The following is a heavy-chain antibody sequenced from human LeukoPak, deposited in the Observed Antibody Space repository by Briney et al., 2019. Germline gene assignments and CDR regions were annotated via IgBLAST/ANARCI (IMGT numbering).Heavy chain of an antibody. CDR3: ARGPTSVEFLNWYFDL. CDR1: GGAISGYY. J-gene: IGHJ2*01. V-gene: IGHV4-4*07. D-gene: IGHD1-1*01. Sequence: PSETLSLTCSVSGGAISGYYWSWIRQPAGKGLEWIGRIYYSGSTNYNPSLKSRVTMSVDTSKKQFSLTLSSMTAADTAVYYCARGPTSVEFLNWYFDLWGRGTLVTVSS. CDR2: IYYSGST.